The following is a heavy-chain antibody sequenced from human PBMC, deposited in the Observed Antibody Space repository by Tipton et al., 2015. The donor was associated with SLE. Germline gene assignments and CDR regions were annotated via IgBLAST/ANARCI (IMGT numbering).Heavy chain of an antibody. J-gene: IGHJ5*02. CDR2: MFYSGST. CDR3: VRQPTEGWFDP. V-gene: IGHV4-39*01. CDR1: GDSISISTYS. Sequence: TLSLTCPVSGDSISISTYSWGWIRQPPGKGLEWIGSMFYSGSTYYNSSLKSRVTISVDTSKHQFSLKLSSVTAADTSVYYCVRQPTEGWFDPWGQGTLVTVSS.